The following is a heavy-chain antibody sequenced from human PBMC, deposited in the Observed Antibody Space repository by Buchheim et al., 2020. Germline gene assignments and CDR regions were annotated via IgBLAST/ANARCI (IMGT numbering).Heavy chain of an antibody. J-gene: IGHJ4*02. Sequence: QVQLVESGGGVVQPGTSLRLSCAASGFSLVNHAMHWVRQAPGKGLEWVAMVSTDEGEKYYPHSRKGRFTISRSNSKNIQCLQMNSLTPHDTAMYYCASAMRSSAPESRYHDHWGQGTL. CDR2: VSTDEGEK. V-gene: IGHV3-30-3*01. D-gene: IGHD2-2*01. CDR1: GFSLVNHA. CDR3: ASAMRSSAPESRYHDH.